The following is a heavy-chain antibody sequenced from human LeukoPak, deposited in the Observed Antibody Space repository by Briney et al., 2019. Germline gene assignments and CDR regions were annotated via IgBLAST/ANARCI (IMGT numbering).Heavy chain of an antibody. J-gene: IGHJ4*02. CDR3: ARLGMIQAYSTEDY. Sequence: PGGSLRLSCAASGFTFSDYFMSWIRQAPGKGLEWISYISSSGSAIYYADSVKGRFTISRDNSKNTLYLQMNSLRAEDTAVYYCARLGMIQAYSTEDYWGQGTLVTVSS. V-gene: IGHV3-11*01. CDR1: GFTFSDYF. CDR2: ISSSGSAI. D-gene: IGHD6-13*01.